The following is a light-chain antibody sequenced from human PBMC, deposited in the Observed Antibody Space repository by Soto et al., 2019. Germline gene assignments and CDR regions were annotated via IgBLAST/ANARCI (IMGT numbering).Light chain of an antibody. CDR3: TSYTSSTTWV. Sequence: QSVLTQPASVSGSPGQSITISCTGTSSDVGRYNYVSWYQHHPGKAPKLMIYEVSNRPSGVSNRFSASKSGNTASLTISGLQAEDEADYYCTSYTSSTTWVFGGGTKVTVL. V-gene: IGLV2-14*01. J-gene: IGLJ3*02. CDR2: EVS. CDR1: SSDVGRYNY.